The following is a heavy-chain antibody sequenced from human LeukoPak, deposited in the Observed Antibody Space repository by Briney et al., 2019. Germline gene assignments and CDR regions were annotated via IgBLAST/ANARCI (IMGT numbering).Heavy chain of an antibody. D-gene: IGHD3-10*01. J-gene: IGHJ5*02. Sequence: GGSLRLSCAASGFTFSSYWMTWVRQAPGKGLEWVANINQDGSEKYYMDPVKGRFTISRDNAKNSLYVQTNSLRAEDTAVYYCARGLTMVRGVLRWFDPWGQGTLVTVSS. CDR1: GFTFSSYW. V-gene: IGHV3-7*03. CDR3: ARGLTMVRGVLRWFDP. CDR2: INQDGSEK.